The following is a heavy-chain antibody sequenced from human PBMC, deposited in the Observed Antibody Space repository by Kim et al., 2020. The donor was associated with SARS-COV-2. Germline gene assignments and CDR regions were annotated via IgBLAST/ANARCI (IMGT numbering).Heavy chain of an antibody. CDR2: IYSGGST. D-gene: IGHD2-15*01. Sequence: GGSLRLSCAASGFTVSSNYMSWVRQAPGKGLEWVSVIYSGGSTYYADSVKGRFTISRDNSKNTLYLQMNSLRAEDTAVYYCARALVVAATPGWFDPWGQGTLVTVSS. CDR3: ARALVVAATPGWFDP. J-gene: IGHJ5*02. V-gene: IGHV3-53*01. CDR1: GFTVSSNY.